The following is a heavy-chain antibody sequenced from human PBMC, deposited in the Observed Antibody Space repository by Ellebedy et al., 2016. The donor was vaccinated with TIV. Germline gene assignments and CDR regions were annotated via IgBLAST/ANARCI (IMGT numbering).Heavy chain of an antibody. CDR2: ISPSSSPI. V-gene: IGHV3-48*04. D-gene: IGHD2-15*01. J-gene: IGHJ5*01. CDR1: GFTFSCYS. CDR3: VRDGRYCSGVTCYSGAGS. Sequence: GESLKISCVASGFTFSCYSLNWVRLAPGKGLEWVSYISPSSSPIYYADSVKGRFTISRDNAKKSLYLQMNSLRAEDTAVYYCVRDGRYCSGVTCYSGAGSWGQGTLVTVSS.